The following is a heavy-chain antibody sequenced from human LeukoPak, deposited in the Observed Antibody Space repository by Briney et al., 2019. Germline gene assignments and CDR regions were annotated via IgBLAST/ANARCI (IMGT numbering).Heavy chain of an antibody. CDR1: GFTFKMYG. V-gene: IGHV3-33*03. CDR2: ISYDGSNK. Sequence: PGGSLRLSCETSGFTFKMYGMHWVRQAPGKGLEWLGVISYDGSNKFYVDSVKGRFSISRDNSGNTLLLHMNSLRGEDTAVYYCAKDRRGYSFGPRAGGLDVGDRGTTVTVSS. J-gene: IGHJ6*02. CDR3: AKDRRGYSFGPRAGGLDV. D-gene: IGHD5-12*01.